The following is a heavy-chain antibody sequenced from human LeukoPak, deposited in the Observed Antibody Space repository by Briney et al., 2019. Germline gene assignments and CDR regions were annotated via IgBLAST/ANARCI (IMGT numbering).Heavy chain of an antibody. CDR3: ARGIDGSGSYTLFDY. V-gene: IGHV3-21*01. D-gene: IGHD3-10*01. CDR1: GFTFSSYS. Sequence: GGSLRLSCAASGFTFSSYSMNWVRQAPGKGLEWVSSISSSSYIYYADSVKGRFTISRDNAKNSLYLQMNSLRAEDTAVYYCARGIDGSGSYTLFDYWGQGTLVTVSS. CDR2: ISSSSYI. J-gene: IGHJ4*02.